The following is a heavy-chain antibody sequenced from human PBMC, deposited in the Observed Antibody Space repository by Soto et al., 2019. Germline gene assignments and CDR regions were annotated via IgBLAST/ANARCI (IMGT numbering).Heavy chain of an antibody. CDR1: GFTVSSNY. D-gene: IGHD4-4*01. CDR3: ARGTDSNYLFADY. CDR2: IYSGGST. J-gene: IGHJ4*02. V-gene: IGHV3-66*01. Sequence: GGSLRLSCAASGFTVSSNYMSWVRQAPGKGLEWVSVIYSGGSTYYADSVKGRFTISRDNSKNTLYLQMNSLRAEDTAVYYCARGTDSNYLFADYWGQGTLVTVSS.